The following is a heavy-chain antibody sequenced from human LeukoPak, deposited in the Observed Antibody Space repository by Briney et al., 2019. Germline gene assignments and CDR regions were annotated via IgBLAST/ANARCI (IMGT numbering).Heavy chain of an antibody. CDR1: GFTFSDYY. CDR2: ISSSGSTI. Sequence: NPGGSLRLSCAASGFTFSDYYMSWIRQAPGKGLEWVSYISSSGSTIYYADSVKGRFTISRDNAKNSLYLQMNSLRAEDTAVYYCAKDRRVGATRDDAFDIWGQGTMVTVSS. CDR3: AKDRRVGATRDDAFDI. J-gene: IGHJ3*02. D-gene: IGHD1-26*01. V-gene: IGHV3-11*01.